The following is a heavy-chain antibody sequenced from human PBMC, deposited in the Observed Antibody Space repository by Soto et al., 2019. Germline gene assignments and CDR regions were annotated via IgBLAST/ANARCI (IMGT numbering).Heavy chain of an antibody. CDR1: GFTFSSYW. J-gene: IGHJ4*02. D-gene: IGHD4-17*01. V-gene: IGHV3-74*01. CDR2: INSDGSST. CDR3: ARDRTTVTTFNGHLEPGY. Sequence: EVQLVESGGGLVQPGGSLRLSCAASGFTFSSYWMHWVRQAPGKGLVWVSRINSDGSSTSYADSVKGRFTISRDNAKNTLYLQMNSLRAEDTAVYYCARDRTTVTTFNGHLEPGYWGQGTLVTVSS.